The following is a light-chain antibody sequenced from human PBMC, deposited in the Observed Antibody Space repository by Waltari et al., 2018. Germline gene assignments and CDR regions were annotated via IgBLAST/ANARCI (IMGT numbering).Light chain of an antibody. CDR1: QSVSSA. CDR3: QHYVSLPVT. J-gene: IGKJ1*01. V-gene: IGKV3-20*01. Sequence: EIVLTQYQGPLPLSPGEGATLSCRASQSVSSALAWYQQNPGQAPRLLIYGASNRATGIPDRFSGSGSGTDFSLIISRLEPEDFAVYYCQHYVSLPVTFGQGTKVEIK. CDR2: GAS.